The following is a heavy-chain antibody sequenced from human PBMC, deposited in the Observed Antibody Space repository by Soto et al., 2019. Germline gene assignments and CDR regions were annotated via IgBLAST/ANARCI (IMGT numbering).Heavy chain of an antibody. Sequence: GGSLRLSCAASGFTFSDYYMSWIRQAPGKGLEWVSYISSSGSTIYYADSVKGRFTISRDNAKNSLYLQMNSLRAEDTAGDYCASGYGDYYYMDVWGKGTTVTVSS. CDR2: ISSSGSTI. CDR1: GFTFSDYY. D-gene: IGHD4-17*01. J-gene: IGHJ6*03. V-gene: IGHV3-11*01. CDR3: ASGYGDYYYMDV.